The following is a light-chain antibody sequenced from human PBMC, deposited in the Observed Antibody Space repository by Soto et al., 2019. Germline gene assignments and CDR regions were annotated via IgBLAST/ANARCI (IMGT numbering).Light chain of an antibody. Sequence: QSALTQPASVSGSPGQSITISCTGTSGDIGSYNRVSWYQQHPGKAPKLIIYEVTDRPSGVSNRFSGSKSGNTASLTISGLQAEDEADYYCQSYDNSPSTYVFGTGTKLTVL. V-gene: IGLV2-14*01. CDR1: SGDIGSYNR. CDR2: EVT. CDR3: QSYDNSPSTYV. J-gene: IGLJ1*01.